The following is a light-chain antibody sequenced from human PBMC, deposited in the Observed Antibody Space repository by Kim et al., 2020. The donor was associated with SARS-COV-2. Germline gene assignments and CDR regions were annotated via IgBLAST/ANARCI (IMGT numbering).Light chain of an antibody. CDR2: QDS. CDR3: QAWDSSTGV. Sequence: SVSPGQTASINCSGDKLGDKYACWCQQRPGQSPVLVIYQDSKRPSGIPERFSGSNSGNTATLNISGTQAMDEADYYCQAWDSSTGVFGGGTQLTVL. V-gene: IGLV3-1*01. J-gene: IGLJ3*02. CDR1: KLGDKY.